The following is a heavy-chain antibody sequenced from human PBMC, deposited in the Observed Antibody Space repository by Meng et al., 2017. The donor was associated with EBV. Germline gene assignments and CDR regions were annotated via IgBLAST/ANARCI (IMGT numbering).Heavy chain of an antibody. V-gene: IGHV1-69*01. J-gene: IGHJ4*02. CDR1: GGTFRSDA. CDR3: ASESGRGFTPDY. CDR2: LIPMSGAP. D-gene: IGHD3-10*01. Sequence: VQLQQVGAEVKKPGSSVKVSCRTSGGTFRSDAVSWVRQAPGQGLEWMGGLIPMSGAPHYAQKFQDRVTIIADESTSTHSMELNNLRFEDTAMYYCASESGRGFTPDYWDQGTLVTVSS.